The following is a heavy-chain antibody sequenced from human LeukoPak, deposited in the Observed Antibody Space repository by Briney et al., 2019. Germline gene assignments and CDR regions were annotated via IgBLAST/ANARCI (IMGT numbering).Heavy chain of an antibody. D-gene: IGHD2-2*01. CDR1: GGTFSSYA. CDR2: IIPIFGTA. J-gene: IGHJ4*02. V-gene: IGHV1-69*05. CDR3: ARTQLGYCSSTSCYPDDY. Sequence: ASVKVSCKASGGTFSSYAISWVRQAPGQGLEWMGGIIPIFGTANYAQKFQGRVTITTDESTSTAYVELSSLRSDDTAVYYCARTQLGYCSSTSCYPDDYWGQGTLVTVSS.